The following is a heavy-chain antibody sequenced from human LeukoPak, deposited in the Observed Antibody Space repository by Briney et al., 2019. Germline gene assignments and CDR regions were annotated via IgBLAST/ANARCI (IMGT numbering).Heavy chain of an antibody. CDR1: GFTFSSYE. J-gene: IGHJ1*01. CDR3: ARDLNWNYQYFQH. CDR2: ISSSSSYI. V-gene: IGHV3-21*01. D-gene: IGHD1-7*01. Sequence: GGSLRLSCAASGFTFSSYEMNWVRQAPGKGLEWVSSISSSSSYIYYADSVKGRFTISRDNAKNPLYLQMNSLRAEDTAVYYCARDLNWNYQYFQHWGQGTLVTVSS.